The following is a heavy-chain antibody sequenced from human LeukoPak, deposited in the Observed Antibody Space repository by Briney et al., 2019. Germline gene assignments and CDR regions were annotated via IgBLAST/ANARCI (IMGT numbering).Heavy chain of an antibody. D-gene: IGHD3-10*01. Sequence: ASVKISCKASGYTFSNYGINWVRQAPGQGLEWMGWINPNSGGTNYAQKFQGRVTMTRDTSISTAYMELSRLRSDDTAVYYCARDLPGRGSGSYYHWGQGTLVTVSS. CDR1: GYTFSNYG. V-gene: IGHV1-2*02. CDR3: ARDLPGRGSGSYYH. J-gene: IGHJ5*02. CDR2: INPNSGGT.